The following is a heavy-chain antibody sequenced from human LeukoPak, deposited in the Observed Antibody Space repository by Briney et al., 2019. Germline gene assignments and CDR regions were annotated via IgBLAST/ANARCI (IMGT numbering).Heavy chain of an antibody. Sequence: GGSLRLSCAASGFTFSSYSMNWVRQAPGKGLEWVSSISSSSSYIKYADSVKGRFTISRDNAKNPLYLQMNSLRAEDTAVYYCARVRPYCSGGSCYSMDYWGQGTLVTVSS. CDR2: ISSSSSYI. J-gene: IGHJ4*02. CDR1: GFTFSSYS. CDR3: ARVRPYCSGGSCYSMDY. V-gene: IGHV3-21*01. D-gene: IGHD2-15*01.